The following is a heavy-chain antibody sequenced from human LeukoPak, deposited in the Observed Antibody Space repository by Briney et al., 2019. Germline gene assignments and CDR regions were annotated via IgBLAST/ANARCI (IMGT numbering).Heavy chain of an antibody. V-gene: IGHV4-59*01. CDR1: GGSINSYY. Sequence: PSETLSLTCTVSGGSINSYYWSWIRQPPGKGLEWIGYIYYSGSTKYNPSLKSRVTISVDTSKHQFSLKLSSVTAADTAVYYCARDLIGGCSSTSCWNWFDPWGQGTLVTVSS. J-gene: IGHJ5*02. CDR2: IYYSGST. CDR3: ARDLIGGCSSTSCWNWFDP. D-gene: IGHD2-2*01.